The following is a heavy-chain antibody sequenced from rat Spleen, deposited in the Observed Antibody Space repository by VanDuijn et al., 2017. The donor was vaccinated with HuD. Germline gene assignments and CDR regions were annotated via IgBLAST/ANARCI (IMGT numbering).Heavy chain of an antibody. CDR3: ARRHYGYTDYFDY. CDR1: GFTSSDYD. J-gene: IGHJ2*01. CDR2: ISYDGSHT. Sequence: EVQLVESDGGLVQPGRSLKLSCVVSGFTSSDYDMTWVRQAPTKGLEWVATISYDGSHTYYRDSVKGRFTISRDNAKSTLSLQMDSLRSEDTATYYCARRHYGYTDYFDYWGQGVMVTVSS. V-gene: IGHV5-29*01. D-gene: IGHD1-9*01.